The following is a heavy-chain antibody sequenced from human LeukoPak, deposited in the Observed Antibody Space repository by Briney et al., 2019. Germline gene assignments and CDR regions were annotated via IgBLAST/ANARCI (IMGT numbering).Heavy chain of an antibody. CDR3: ARSQLWLRHAFDI. D-gene: IGHD5-18*01. CDR1: GFTFSSYW. Sequence: GGSLRLSCAASGFTFSSYWMSWVRQAPGKGLEWVANIKQDGSEKYYVDSVKGRFTISRDNAKNSLYLQMNSLRAEDTAVYYCARSQLWLRHAFDIWGQGTMVTVSS. V-gene: IGHV3-7*01. CDR2: IKQDGSEK. J-gene: IGHJ3*02.